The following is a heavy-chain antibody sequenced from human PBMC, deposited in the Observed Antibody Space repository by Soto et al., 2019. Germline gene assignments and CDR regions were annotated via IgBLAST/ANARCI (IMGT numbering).Heavy chain of an antibody. V-gene: IGHV3-21*01. Sequence: GGSLRLSCAASGFTFSSYSMSWVRQAPGKGLEWVASISSSSSYIYYADSVKGRFTISRDKAKNSLFLQMSSLRAEDTALYYCARHQGPAAGNYGMDVWGRGTTVTVSS. CDR3: ARHQGPAAGNYGMDV. CDR2: ISSSSSYI. D-gene: IGHD6-13*01. CDR1: GFTFSSYS. J-gene: IGHJ6*02.